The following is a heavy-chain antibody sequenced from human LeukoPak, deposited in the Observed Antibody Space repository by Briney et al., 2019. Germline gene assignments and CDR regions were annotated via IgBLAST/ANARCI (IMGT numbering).Heavy chain of an antibody. CDR1: GFTFRDYY. V-gene: IGHV3-11*04. J-gene: IGHJ6*02. D-gene: IGHD2-21*01. CDR2: ISSTGNTI. CDR3: VKPRRGDVVGLDV. Sequence: GGSLRLSCAASGFTFRDYYMSWIRQAPGKGLEWVSYISSTGNTIYYADSMKGRFTISRDNSKNTLYLQMNSLRVEDTAIYYCVKPRRGDVVGLDVWGQGTTVTVSS.